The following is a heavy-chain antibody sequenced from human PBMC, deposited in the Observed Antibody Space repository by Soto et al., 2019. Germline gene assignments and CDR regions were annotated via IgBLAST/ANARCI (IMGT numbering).Heavy chain of an antibody. CDR2: IVVGSGNT. CDR1: GFTFTSSA. D-gene: IGHD3-3*01. V-gene: IGHV1-58*02. J-gene: IGHJ3*02. Sequence: GASVKVSCKASGFTFTSSAMQWVRQARGQRLEWIGWIVVGSGNTNYAQKFQERVTITRDMSTSTAYMERSSLRSEDTAVYYCAASELFSVVGYAFDIWGQGTMVTVSS. CDR3: AASELFSVVGYAFDI.